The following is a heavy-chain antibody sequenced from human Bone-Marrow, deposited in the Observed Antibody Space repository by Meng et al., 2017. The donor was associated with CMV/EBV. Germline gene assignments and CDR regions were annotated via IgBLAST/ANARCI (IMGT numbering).Heavy chain of an antibody. CDR1: GSTFDDYA. J-gene: IGHJ6*02. CDR2: ISGNSGSI. D-gene: IGHD6-13*01. V-gene: IGHV3-9*01. CDR3: AKESSWYLGRGGYYYGMDV. Sequence: SLKISCAASGSTFDDYAMHWVRQAPGKGLEWVSGISGNSGSIGYADSVKGRFTISRDNSKNALYLQMNSLRAEDTAVYYCAKESSWYLGRGGYYYGMDVWGQGTTVTVSS.